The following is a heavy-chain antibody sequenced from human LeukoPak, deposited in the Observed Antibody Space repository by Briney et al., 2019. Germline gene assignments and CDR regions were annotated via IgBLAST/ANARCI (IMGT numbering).Heavy chain of an antibody. J-gene: IGHJ4*02. V-gene: IGHV4-39*01. Sequence: SETLSLTRTVSGGSLRSSIYYWGWSRQPPGKGLEWIVGIYTSGSTYYNPSLKSRVTISVDTSKNQFSLKLSSVTAADTAVYYCAGHPPQQQLVLCLDYWGQGTLVTVSS. CDR1: GGSLRSSIYY. CDR2: IYTSGST. D-gene: IGHD6-13*01. CDR3: AGHPPQQQLVLCLDY.